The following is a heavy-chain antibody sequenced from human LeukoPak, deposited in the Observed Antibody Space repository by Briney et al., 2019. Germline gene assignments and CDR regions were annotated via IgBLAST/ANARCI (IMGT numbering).Heavy chain of an antibody. D-gene: IGHD3-22*01. CDR1: GFTFSSYG. J-gene: IGHJ4*02. V-gene: IGHV3-33*01. Sequence: PGGSLRLSCAASGFTFSSYGMHWVRQAPGKGPEWVAVIWYDGSNKYYADSVKGRFTISRDNSKNTLYLQMNSLRAEDTAVYYCARDSLPYYDSSGYRLTPFDYWGQGTLVTVSS. CDR3: ARDSLPYYDSSGYRLTPFDY. CDR2: IWYDGSNK.